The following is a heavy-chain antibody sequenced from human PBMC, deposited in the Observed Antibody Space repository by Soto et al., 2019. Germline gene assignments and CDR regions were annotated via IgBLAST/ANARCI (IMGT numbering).Heavy chain of an antibody. CDR2: IIPIFGTA. J-gene: IGHJ5*02. CDR3: ARRIAVAGPPWDWFDP. Sequence: QVQLVQSGAEVKKPGSSVKVSCKASGGTFSSYAISWVRQAPGQGLEWMGGIIPIFGTANYAQKFQGRVTLTADESTSTADMELSSLRSEDTAVYYCARRIAVAGPPWDWFDPWGQGTLVTVSS. CDR1: GGTFSSYA. V-gene: IGHV1-69*01. D-gene: IGHD6-19*01.